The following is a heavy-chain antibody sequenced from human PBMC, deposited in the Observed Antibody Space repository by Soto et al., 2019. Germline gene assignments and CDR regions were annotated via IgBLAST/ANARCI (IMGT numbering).Heavy chain of an antibody. CDR2: IIPIFGTA. D-gene: IGHD3-22*01. CDR1: GGTLSSYA. Sequence: GASVKVSCKASGGTLSSYAISWVRQAPGQGLEWMGGIIPIFGTANYAQKFQGRVTITADKSTSTAYMELSSLRSEDTAVYYCAREQSVDSSGYYPEAFDIWGQGTMVTVSS. J-gene: IGHJ3*02. CDR3: AREQSVDSSGYYPEAFDI. V-gene: IGHV1-69*06.